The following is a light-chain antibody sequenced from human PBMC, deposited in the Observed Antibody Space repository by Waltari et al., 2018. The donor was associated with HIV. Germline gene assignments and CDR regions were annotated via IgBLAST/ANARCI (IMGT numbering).Light chain of an antibody. Sequence: QLVLTQSPSASASLGASVTLTCTLSSGYTTYAIAWHQQQPAKGPRYLMKLNSDGSHSKGDGIPDRFSGSSSGAERYLTISSLQSEDEADYYCQTWGTGSVVFGGGTNLTVL. V-gene: IGLV4-69*01. CDR3: QTWGTGSVV. CDR1: SGYTTYA. CDR2: LNSDGSH. J-gene: IGLJ2*01.